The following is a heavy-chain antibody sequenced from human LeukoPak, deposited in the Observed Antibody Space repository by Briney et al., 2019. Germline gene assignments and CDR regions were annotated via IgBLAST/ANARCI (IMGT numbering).Heavy chain of an antibody. V-gene: IGHV4-61*01. Sequence: SETLSLTCTVSGGSISSSSYYWSWIRQPPGKGLEWIGYIYYTGSTSYNPSLKSRVTMSLDASKNQFSLELNSVTPADTAVYYCARGGNYWPQWWFDPWGRGTLVSVSS. J-gene: IGHJ5*02. CDR3: ARGGNYWPQWWFDP. CDR2: IYYTGST. CDR1: GGSISSSSYY. D-gene: IGHD1-26*01.